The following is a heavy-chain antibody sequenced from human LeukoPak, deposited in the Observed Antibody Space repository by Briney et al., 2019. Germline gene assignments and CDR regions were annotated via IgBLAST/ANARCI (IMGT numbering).Heavy chain of an antibody. CDR3: ARDHNYAFDN. CDR2: IGISSGNT. J-gene: IGHJ4*02. V-gene: IGHV3-11*06. D-gene: IGHD1-1*01. Sequence: GGSLRLSCAASGFPFNEYSMNWVRQAPGKGLEWISYIGISSGNTKYADSVNGRFTISGDNAKKSLYLQMNSLRVEDTAVYYCARDHNYAFDNWGQGTLVTVSS. CDR1: GFPFNEYS.